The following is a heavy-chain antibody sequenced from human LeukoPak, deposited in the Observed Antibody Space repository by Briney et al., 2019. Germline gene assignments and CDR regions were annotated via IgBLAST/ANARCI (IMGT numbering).Heavy chain of an antibody. Sequence: GRSLRLSCAASGFIFSNYAMHWVRQAPGKGLEWVAIISYDGGNRYYADSVKDRFTISRDNSKSTLYLQMNSLRAEDMAIYYCARVDSSGWYWYSFDDWGQGTLVTVSS. CDR1: GFIFSNYA. V-gene: IGHV3-30-3*01. D-gene: IGHD6-19*01. CDR2: ISYDGGNR. J-gene: IGHJ5*02. CDR3: ARVDSSGWYWYSFDD.